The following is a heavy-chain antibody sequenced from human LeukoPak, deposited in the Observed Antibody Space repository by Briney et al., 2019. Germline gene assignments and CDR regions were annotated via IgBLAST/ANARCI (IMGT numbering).Heavy chain of an antibody. Sequence: ASVKVSCKASGYTFTGYYMHWVRQAPGQGLEWMGRINPNSGGTNYAQKFQGRVTMTRDTSISTAYMELSRLRSDGTAVYYCARETGIYWYFDLWGRGTLVTVSS. J-gene: IGHJ2*01. CDR3: ARETGIYWYFDL. CDR2: INPNSGGT. V-gene: IGHV1-2*06. CDR1: GYTFTGYY.